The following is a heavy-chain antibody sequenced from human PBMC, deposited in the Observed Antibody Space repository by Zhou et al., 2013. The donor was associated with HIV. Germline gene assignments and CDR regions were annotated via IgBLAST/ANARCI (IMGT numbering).Heavy chain of an antibody. D-gene: IGHD3-10*01. CDR3: ARPMVRGDDAFDI. J-gene: IGHJ3*02. CDR1: GYTFTSYY. CDR2: INPTSGDT. V-gene: IGHV1-2*02. Sequence: QVQLVQSGAEVKKPGASMKVSCKASGYTFTSYYMHWVRQAPGQGLEWMGIINPTSGDTNYAQKFQGRVTMTRDTSINTAYMELSRLRSDDTAVYYCARPMVRGDDAFDIWGQGTMVTVSS.